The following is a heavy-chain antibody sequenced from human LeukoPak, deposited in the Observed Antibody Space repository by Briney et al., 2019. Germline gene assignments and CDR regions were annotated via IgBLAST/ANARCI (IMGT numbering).Heavy chain of an antibody. CDR1: GFTFYSYA. V-gene: IGHV3-23*01. CDR3: AKPRGISASPGAFDI. CDR2: FSGSGGSI. D-gene: IGHD2-21*01. Sequence: GGSLRLSCAASGFTFYSYAMNWVRQTPGKGLEWVSTFSGSGGSIYYADSVKGRFTISRDNSKNTLYLQMNSLRAEDTAVYYCAKPRGISASPGAFDIWGQGTMVTVSS. J-gene: IGHJ3*02.